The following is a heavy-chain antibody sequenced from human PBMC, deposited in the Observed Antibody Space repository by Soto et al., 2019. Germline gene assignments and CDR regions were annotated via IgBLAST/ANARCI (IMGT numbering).Heavy chain of an antibody. Sequence: GGSLRLSCAASGFTFTSSALSWVRQTPGKGLEWVSVISASADITYYAEFVKGRFTISRDNSKNTLYLQMNSLRAEDTALYYCAKGSIASSYSHLVYWGQGTQVTVSS. D-gene: IGHD4-4*01. J-gene: IGHJ4*02. CDR3: AKGSIASSYSHLVY. CDR1: GFTFTSSA. V-gene: IGHV3-23*01. CDR2: ISASADIT.